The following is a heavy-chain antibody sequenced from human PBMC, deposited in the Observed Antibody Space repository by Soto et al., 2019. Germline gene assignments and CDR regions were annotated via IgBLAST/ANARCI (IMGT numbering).Heavy chain of an antibody. J-gene: IGHJ5*02. D-gene: IGHD5-12*01. CDR2: ISNHGDKK. CDR1: GFTFNTYA. Sequence: QVQLVESGGGVVQPGGSLRLSCAASGFTFNTYARHWVRQAPGKGLEWVAVISNHGDKKYYADSVKGRFSISRDNSKNKSFLQVNSLRNEDTAVYYCAREEGGYSGYDANWFDPWGQGTLVTVSS. V-gene: IGHV3-30-3*01. CDR3: AREEGGYSGYDANWFDP.